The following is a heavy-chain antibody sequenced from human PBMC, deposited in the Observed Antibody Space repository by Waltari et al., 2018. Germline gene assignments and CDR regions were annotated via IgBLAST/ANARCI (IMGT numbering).Heavy chain of an antibody. Sequence: QLQLQESGPGLVKPSETLSITCPVSGGSISSTSYYWGWIRQPPGKGLEWIGSFSYNGNTYYNPSLKSRVTISVDTSKNQFSLQLTSVTAADTAMYYCARPGRVGGGSLMGLDYWGQGTLVTVSS. J-gene: IGHJ4*02. V-gene: IGHV4-39*01. CDR3: ARPGRVGGGSLMGLDY. CDR1: GGSISSTSYY. CDR2: FSYNGNT. D-gene: IGHD2-15*01.